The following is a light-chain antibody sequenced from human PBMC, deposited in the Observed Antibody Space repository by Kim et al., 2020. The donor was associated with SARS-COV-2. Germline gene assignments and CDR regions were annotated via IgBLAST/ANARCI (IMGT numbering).Light chain of an antibody. Sequence: DIQMTQSPSSLSASVGDRVTITCRTTQSISSHLNWYQQKPGRAPKLLISAASTLQGGVPSRFSGCGSETDFTLTISSLQPEDFATYFCQQSYITPFTFGPGTKVDIK. J-gene: IGKJ3*01. CDR1: QSISSH. V-gene: IGKV1-39*01. CDR3: QQSYITPFT. CDR2: AAS.